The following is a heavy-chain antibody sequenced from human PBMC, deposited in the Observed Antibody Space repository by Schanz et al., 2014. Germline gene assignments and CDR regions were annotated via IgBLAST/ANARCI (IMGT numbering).Heavy chain of an antibody. CDR2: ISASGGTT. V-gene: IGHV3-23*01. Sequence: LQLQESGPGLVKPSETLSLTCTVSGGSISSSTYWWGWIRQPPGKGLEWVSAISASGGTTYYADSVKGRFTISRDNSKNTLYLQMNSLRAEDTAVYYCAKGRFGELSAFDIWGQGTMVTVSS. CDR1: GGSISSST. J-gene: IGHJ3*02. D-gene: IGHD3-10*01. CDR3: AKGRFGELSAFDI.